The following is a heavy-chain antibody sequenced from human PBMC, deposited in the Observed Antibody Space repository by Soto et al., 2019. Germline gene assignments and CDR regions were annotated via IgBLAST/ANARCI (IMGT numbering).Heavy chain of an antibody. CDR2: ISSSSSYI. J-gene: IGHJ6*02. V-gene: IGHV3-21*01. CDR1: GFTFSSYS. CDR3: ARDGPLYSNGACCYYGMDV. Sequence: GGSLRLSCAASGFTFSSYSMNWVRQAPGKGLEWVSSISSSSSYIYYADSVKGRFTISRDNAKNSLYLQMNSLRAEDTAVYYCARDGPLYSNGACCYYGMDVWGQGTTVTVSS. D-gene: IGHD4-4*01.